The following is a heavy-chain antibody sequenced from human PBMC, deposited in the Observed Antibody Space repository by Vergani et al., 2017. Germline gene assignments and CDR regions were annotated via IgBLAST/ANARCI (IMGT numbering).Heavy chain of an antibody. CDR3: ARQKGGKQWLVFDY. CDR2: IYHSGST. J-gene: IGHJ4*02. Sequence: QVQLQESGPGLVKPSETLSLTCAVSGYSISSGYYWGWIRQPPGKGLEWIGSIYHSGSTYYNPSLKSRVTISVDPSKNQFSLKLSSVTAADTAVYYCARQKGGKQWLVFDYWGQGTLVTVSS. D-gene: IGHD6-19*01. CDR1: GYSISSGYY. V-gene: IGHV4-38-2*01.